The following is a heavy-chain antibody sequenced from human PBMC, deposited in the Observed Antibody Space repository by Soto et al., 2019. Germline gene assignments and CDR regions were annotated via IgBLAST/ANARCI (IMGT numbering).Heavy chain of an antibody. V-gene: IGHV3-23*01. J-gene: IGHJ6*03. CDR2: ISGSGGST. CDR1: GFTFSSYA. D-gene: IGHD2-2*02. CDR3: AKVSCSSTSCYKYYYYYMDV. Sequence: GGSLRLSCAASGFTFSSYAMSWVCQAPGKGLEWVSAISGSGGSTYYADSVKGRFTISRDNSKNTLYLQMNSLRAEDTAVYYCAKVSCSSTSCYKYYYYYMDVWGKGTTVTVSS.